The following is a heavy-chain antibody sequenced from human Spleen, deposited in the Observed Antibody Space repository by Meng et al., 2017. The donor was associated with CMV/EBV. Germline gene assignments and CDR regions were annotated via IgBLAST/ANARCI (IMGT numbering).Heavy chain of an antibody. Sequence: ASVKVSCKASGYTFTGYYMHWVRQAPGQGLEWMGWINPNSGGTNYAQKFQGRVTMTRDTSISTAYMELSSLRSEDTAVYYCARGRVEYSSSSSWFDPWGQGTLVTVSS. CDR1: GYTFTGYY. V-gene: IGHV1-2*02. CDR2: INPNSGGT. D-gene: IGHD6-6*01. J-gene: IGHJ5*02. CDR3: ARGRVEYSSSSSWFDP.